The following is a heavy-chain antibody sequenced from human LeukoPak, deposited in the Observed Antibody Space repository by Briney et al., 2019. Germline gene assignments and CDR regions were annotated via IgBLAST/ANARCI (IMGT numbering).Heavy chain of an antibody. J-gene: IGHJ6*02. D-gene: IGHD1-14*01. CDR1: LFTYSSYW. CDR2: INSDGSST. Sequence: GGSLRLSCAASLFTYSSYWMHWVRQAPGKGLVWVSRINSDGSSTSYADSVKGRFTISRDNAKNTLYLQMNSLRAEDTAVYYCATGRGHGMDVWGQGTTVTVSS. V-gene: IGHV3-74*01. CDR3: ATGRGHGMDV.